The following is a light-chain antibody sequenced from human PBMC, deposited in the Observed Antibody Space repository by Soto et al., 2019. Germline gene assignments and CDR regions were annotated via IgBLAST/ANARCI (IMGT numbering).Light chain of an antibody. CDR3: QQYGSSPPYT. J-gene: IGKJ2*01. CDR2: GAS. CDR1: QSVSSSY. V-gene: IGKV3-20*01. Sequence: EIVLTQSPGTLSLSPGERATLSCRASQSVSSSYLAWYQQKPGQAPGLLIDGASSRATGIPDRFSGSGSGNDFTLTISRLEPEDFAVYYCQQYGSSPPYTFGQGTKLEIK.